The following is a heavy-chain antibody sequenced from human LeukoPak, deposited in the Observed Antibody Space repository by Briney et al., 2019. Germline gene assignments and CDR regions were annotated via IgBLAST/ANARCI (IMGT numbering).Heavy chain of an antibody. CDR1: GFTFSTYW. J-gene: IGHJ4*02. Sequence: PGGSLRLSCAASGFTFSTYWMSWVRQAPGKGLEWVASIKQDGSEKYYVDSVKGRFTISRDNAKNSLYLQMNSLRAEDTAVCYCASGRYYFDFWGQGTLVTVSS. V-gene: IGHV3-7*01. CDR3: ASGRYYFDF. CDR2: IKQDGSEK.